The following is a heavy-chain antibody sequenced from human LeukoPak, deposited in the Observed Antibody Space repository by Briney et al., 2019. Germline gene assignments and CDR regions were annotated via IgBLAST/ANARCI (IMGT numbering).Heavy chain of an antibody. J-gene: IGHJ5*02. D-gene: IGHD5-24*01. V-gene: IGHV4-38-2*02. CDR2: FHRGRI. CDR1: GYPIGLDYY. CDR3: ARAPSSYESGNGYPNLGWLDP. Sequence: SGTLSLTCKVSGYPIGLDYYWVWIRQAPGRGLQWIGGFHRGRIQYNSALKSRVTISIDSSKNQFSLRMWPVTAADTAFYFCARAPSSYESGNGYPNLGWLDPWGQGALVTVSS.